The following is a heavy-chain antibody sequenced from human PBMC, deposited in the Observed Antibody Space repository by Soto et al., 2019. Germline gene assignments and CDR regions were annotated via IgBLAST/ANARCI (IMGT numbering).Heavy chain of an antibody. J-gene: IGHJ4*02. CDR3: AREAYVWGSFRFHPLDY. D-gene: IGHD3-16*02. Sequence: QVQLVESGGGVVQPGRSLRLSCAVSGFIFSSYAMHWVRQAPGKGLEWVAVIAFDGSSEYYADSVKGRFTISRDHSKNTLYLQMNSLRAEDTAVYYCAREAYVWGSFRFHPLDYWGQGTLVTVSS. V-gene: IGHV3-30-3*01. CDR2: IAFDGSSE. CDR1: GFIFSSYA.